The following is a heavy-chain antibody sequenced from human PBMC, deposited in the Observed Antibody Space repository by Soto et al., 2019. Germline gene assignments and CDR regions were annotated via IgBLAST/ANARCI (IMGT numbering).Heavy chain of an antibody. J-gene: IGHJ6*02. CDR3: TKARLWGGDGYNSYYYYGMDV. CDR1: GFTFDDYA. Sequence: GGSLILSCAASGFTFDDYAMYWVRQVPGKGLEWVSGISWNSGRIGYADSVKGRFTISRDNAKNSLYLQMNSLRPEDTALYYCTKARLWGGDGYNSYYYYGMDVWGQGTTVTVSS. V-gene: IGHV3-9*01. CDR2: ISWNSGRI. D-gene: IGHD3-16*01.